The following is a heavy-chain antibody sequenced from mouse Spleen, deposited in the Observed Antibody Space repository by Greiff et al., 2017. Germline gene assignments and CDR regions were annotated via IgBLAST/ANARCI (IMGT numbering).Heavy chain of an antibody. J-gene: IGHJ2*01. Sequence: QVQLKQSGAELVRPGTSVKVSCKASGYAFTNYLIEWVKQRPGQGLEWIGVINPGSGGTNYNEKFKGKATLTADKSSSTAYMQLSSLTSEDSAVYFCARSGGIAWFAYWGQGTTLTVSS. CDR3: ARSGGIAWFAY. CDR2: INPGSGGT. D-gene: IGHD2-2*01. V-gene: IGHV1-54*01. CDR1: GYAFTNYL.